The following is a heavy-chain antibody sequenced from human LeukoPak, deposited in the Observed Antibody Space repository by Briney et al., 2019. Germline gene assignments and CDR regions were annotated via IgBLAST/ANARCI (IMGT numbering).Heavy chain of an antibody. Sequence: GGSLRLSCAASGFSFSSYSMTWFRQAPGKGLEWVSSISSSSSFIYYADSVKGRFTISRDNAKNSLYLQMNSLRAEDTAVYYCAKVDTAMVVIDYWGQGTLVTVSS. D-gene: IGHD5-18*01. CDR3: AKVDTAMVVIDY. V-gene: IGHV3-21*01. CDR1: GFSFSSYS. CDR2: ISSSSSFI. J-gene: IGHJ4*02.